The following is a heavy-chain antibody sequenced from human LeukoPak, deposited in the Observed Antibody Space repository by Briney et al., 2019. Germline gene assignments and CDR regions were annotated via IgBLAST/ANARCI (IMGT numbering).Heavy chain of an antibody. D-gene: IGHD5-12*01. CDR2: ISWNSGSI. Sequence: PGGSLRLSCAASGFTFDDYAMHWVRQAPGKGLEWVSGISWNSGSIGYADSVKGRFTISRDNAKNSLYLQMNSLRAEDTAVYYCHGYSGYGLPSNFDYWGQGTLVTVSS. J-gene: IGHJ4*02. CDR3: HGYSGYGLPSNFDY. V-gene: IGHV3-9*01. CDR1: GFTFDDYA.